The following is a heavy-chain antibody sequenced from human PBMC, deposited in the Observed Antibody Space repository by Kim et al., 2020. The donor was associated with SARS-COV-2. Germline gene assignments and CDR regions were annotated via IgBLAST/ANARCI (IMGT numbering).Heavy chain of an antibody. CDR2: ISGSGGST. D-gene: IGHD3-22*01. J-gene: IGHJ4*02. V-gene: IGHV3-23*01. CDR3: AKDRQTYYYDSSGYYFDY. CDR1: GFTFSSYA. Sequence: GGSLRLSCAASGFTFSSYAMSWVRQAPGKGLEWVSAISGSGGSTYYADSVKGRFTTSRDNSKNTLYLQMNSLRAEDTAVYYCAKDRQTYYYDSSGYYFDYWGQGTLVTVSS.